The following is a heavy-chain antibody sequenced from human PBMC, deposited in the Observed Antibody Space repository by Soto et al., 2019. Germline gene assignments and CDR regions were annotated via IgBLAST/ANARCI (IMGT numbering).Heavy chain of an antibody. V-gene: IGHV4-61*01. CDR3: ARGTYYDYVWGSYLGYYFDY. Sequence: SETLSLTCTVSGGSVSSGSYYWSWIRQPPGKGLEWIGYIYYSGSTNYNPSLKSRVTISVDTSKNQFSLKLSSVTAADTAVYYCARGTYYDYVWGSYLGYYFDYWGQGTLVTVSS. CDR1: GGSVSSGSYY. CDR2: IYYSGST. J-gene: IGHJ4*02. D-gene: IGHD3-16*02.